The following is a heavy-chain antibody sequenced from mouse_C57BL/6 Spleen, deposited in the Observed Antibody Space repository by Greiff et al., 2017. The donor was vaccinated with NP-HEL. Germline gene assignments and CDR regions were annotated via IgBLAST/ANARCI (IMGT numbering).Heavy chain of an antibody. D-gene: IGHD2-3*01. V-gene: IGHV5-17*01. J-gene: IGHJ4*01. CDR2: ISSGSSTI. CDR1: GFTFSDYG. Sequence: EVQGVESGGGLVKPGGSLKLSCAASGFTFSDYGMHWVRQAPEKGLEWVAYISSGSSTIYYADTVKGRFTISRDNAKNTLFLQMTSLRSEDTAMYYCARDDGYPYYYAMDYWGQGTSVTVSS. CDR3: ARDDGYPYYYAMDY.